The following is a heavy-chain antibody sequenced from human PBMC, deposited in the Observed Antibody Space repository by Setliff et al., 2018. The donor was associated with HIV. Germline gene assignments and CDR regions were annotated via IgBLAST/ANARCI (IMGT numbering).Heavy chain of an antibody. D-gene: IGHD1-26*01. CDR2: GHHSGHT. Sequence: PSETLSLTCTVSGGSISTSRYYWGWIRQPPGKGLEWIGFGHHSGHTRQNPSLASRVTISVDMSKNQFSLKLNSLSAADTAVYYCARWESAQKAFNPWGHGTMVTVSS. V-gene: IGHV4-39*07. J-gene: IGHJ3*01. CDR1: GGSISTSRYY. CDR3: ARWESAQKAFNP.